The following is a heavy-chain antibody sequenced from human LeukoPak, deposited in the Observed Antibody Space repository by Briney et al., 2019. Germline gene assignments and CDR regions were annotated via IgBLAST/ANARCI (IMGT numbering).Heavy chain of an antibody. CDR1: GFTFSSYA. D-gene: IGHD2-2*01. V-gene: IGHV3-30*04. J-gene: IGHJ3*02. Sequence: GGSLRLSCAASGFTFSSYAMQWVRQAPGKGLEWVAVISYDGSNKYYADSVKGRFTISRDNSKNTLDLQMNSLRAEDTAVHYCARDIYCSSTSCYGNAFDIWGQGTMVTVSS. CDR3: ARDIYCSSTSCYGNAFDI. CDR2: ISYDGSNK.